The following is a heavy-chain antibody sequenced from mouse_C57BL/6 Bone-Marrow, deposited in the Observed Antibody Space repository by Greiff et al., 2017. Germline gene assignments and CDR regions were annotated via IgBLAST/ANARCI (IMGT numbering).Heavy chain of an antibody. CDR1: GFTFSSYA. CDR3: ARDYITTVVAEDYFDY. D-gene: IGHD1-1*01. CDR2: ISDGGSYT. V-gene: IGHV5-4*01. Sequence: EVQLVESGGGLVKPGGSLKLSCAASGFTFSSYAMSWVRQTPEKRLEWVATISDGGSYTYYPDNVKGRFTISRDNAKNNLYLQMSHLKSEDTAMYYGARDYITTVVAEDYFDYWGKGTTLTVSS. J-gene: IGHJ2*01.